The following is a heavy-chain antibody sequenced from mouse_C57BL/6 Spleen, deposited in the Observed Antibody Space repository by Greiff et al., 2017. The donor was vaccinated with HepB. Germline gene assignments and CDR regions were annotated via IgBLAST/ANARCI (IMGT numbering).Heavy chain of an antibody. CDR1: GYAFSSYW. Sequence: VQLQESGAELVKPGASVKISCKASGYAFSSYWMNWVKQRPGKGLEWIGQIYPGDGDTNYNGKFKGKATLTADKSSSTAYMQLSSLTSEDSAVYFCARGCNYGAMDYWGQGTSVTVSS. J-gene: IGHJ4*01. CDR2: IYPGDGDT. V-gene: IGHV1-80*01. CDR3: ARGCNYGAMDY. D-gene: IGHD2-1*01.